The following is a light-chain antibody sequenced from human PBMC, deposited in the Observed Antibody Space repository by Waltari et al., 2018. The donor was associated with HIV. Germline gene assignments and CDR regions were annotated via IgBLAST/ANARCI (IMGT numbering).Light chain of an antibody. CDR3: ASYGDTNRVL. Sequence: QSALTQPPSASGSLGQSVTISCTGTSSDVGGYEYVSCYQHHPDKAPKLIIYEVNKRPSGVPDRFSGSKSDNTASLTVAGLQDDDEAHYYCASYGDTNRVLFGGGTRVTVL. CDR1: SSDVGGYEY. J-gene: IGLJ6*01. CDR2: EVN. V-gene: IGLV2-8*01.